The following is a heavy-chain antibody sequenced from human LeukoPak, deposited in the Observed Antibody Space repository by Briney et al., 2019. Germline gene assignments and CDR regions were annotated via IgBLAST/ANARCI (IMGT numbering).Heavy chain of an antibody. V-gene: IGHV4-39*01. CDR1: GGSISSYNSY. D-gene: IGHD2-15*01. CDR2: MYYSGST. J-gene: IGHJ6*02. Sequence: SSETLSLTCTVSGGSISSYNSYWGWIRQPPGKGLEWIGSMYYSGSTYYNPSLKSRVTISVDTSKNQFSLKLTSVTAADTAVYYCARGRSGGSYFYYYYYGMDVWGQGTTVTVSS. CDR3: ARGRSGGSYFYYYYYGMDV.